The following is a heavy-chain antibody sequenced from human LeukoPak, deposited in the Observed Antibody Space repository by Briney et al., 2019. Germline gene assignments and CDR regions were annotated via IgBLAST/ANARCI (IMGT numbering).Heavy chain of an antibody. CDR2: IRTEAHGGTT. V-gene: IGHV3-49*04. CDR1: GFTFGDYV. Sequence: GGSLRLSCTGSGFTFGDYVMSWVRQAPGKVLEWVGFIRTEAHGGTTESAASVKGRFTISRDDSKSIAYLQMNRLKTEDTAVYYCTRDYGADSDFGHWGQGTLVTVSS. J-gene: IGHJ5*02. CDR3: TRDYGADSDFGH. D-gene: IGHD4-23*01.